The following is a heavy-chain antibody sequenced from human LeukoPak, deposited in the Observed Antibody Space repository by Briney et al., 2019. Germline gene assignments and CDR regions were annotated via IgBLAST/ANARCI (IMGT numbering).Heavy chain of an antibody. CDR3: ARDVGGVDY. V-gene: IGHV4-61*02. D-gene: IGHD3-10*01. J-gene: IGHJ4*02. CDR1: GGYISSGSYY. CDR2: IYTSGST. Sequence: SETLSLTCTVSGGYISSGSYYWSWIRQPAGKGLEWIGRIYTSGSTNYNPSLKSRVTISVDTSKNQFSLKLSSVTAADTAVYYCARDVGGVDYWGQGTLVTVSS.